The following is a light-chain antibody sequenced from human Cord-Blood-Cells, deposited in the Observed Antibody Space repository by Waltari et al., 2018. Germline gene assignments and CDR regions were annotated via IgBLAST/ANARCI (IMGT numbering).Light chain of an antibody. CDR3: CSYAGSSTLV. CDR1: XXXVXXXXX. Sequence: QSALTQPASVSGSPGQXXXXXXXXXXXXVXXXXXXXWYQQHPGKAPKLMIYEGSKRPSGVSNRFSGSKSGNTASLTISGLQAEDEADYYCCSYAGSSTLVFGGGTKLTVL. J-gene: IGLJ3*02. CDR2: EGS. V-gene: IGLV2-23*01.